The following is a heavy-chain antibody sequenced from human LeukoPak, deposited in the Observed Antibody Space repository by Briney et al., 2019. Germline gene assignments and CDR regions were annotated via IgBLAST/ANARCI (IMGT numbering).Heavy chain of an antibody. CDR1: GYTFTGSH. CDR3: ARDWAWEQVWFQH. Sequence: AAVKVSCKASGYTFTGSHMHWVRQAPGQGLEWMGWINPNNGGPNYAQKFQGRVTMTRDTSISSAYMELSRLRSDDTAVYYCARDWAWEQVWFQHWGQGTQVIVS. J-gene: IGHJ1*01. V-gene: IGHV1-2*02. D-gene: IGHD1-26*01. CDR2: INPNNGGP.